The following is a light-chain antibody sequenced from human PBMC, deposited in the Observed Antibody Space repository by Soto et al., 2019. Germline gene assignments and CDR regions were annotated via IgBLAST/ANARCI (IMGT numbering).Light chain of an antibody. Sequence: DIQMTQSPSSLSASVGDRVTITCQASQDISNYLNWYQQKPGKAPKLLIYDASNAKKGVHSTFNGSGAGTDFTFTSGSLHPEDIATYYWQQFDNLPITFGQGTRLEIK. V-gene: IGKV1-33*01. J-gene: IGKJ5*01. CDR3: QQFDNLPIT. CDR2: DAS. CDR1: QDISNY.